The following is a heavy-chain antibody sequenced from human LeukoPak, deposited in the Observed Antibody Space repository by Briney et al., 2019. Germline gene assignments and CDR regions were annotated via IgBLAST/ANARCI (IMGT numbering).Heavy chain of an antibody. Sequence: SETLSLTCTVSGGSISSSSYYWGWIRQPPGKGLEWIGSIYYSGSTYYNPSLKSRVTISVDTSKNQFSLKLSSVTAADTAVYYCARADYCSSTSCYLHYWGQGTLVTVSS. V-gene: IGHV4-39*07. CDR1: GGSISSSSYY. CDR3: ARADYCSSTSCYLHY. J-gene: IGHJ4*02. CDR2: IYYSGST. D-gene: IGHD2-2*01.